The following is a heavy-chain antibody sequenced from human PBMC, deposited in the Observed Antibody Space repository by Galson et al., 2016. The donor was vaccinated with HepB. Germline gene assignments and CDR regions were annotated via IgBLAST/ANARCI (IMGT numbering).Heavy chain of an antibody. CDR1: GFSFSSYW. V-gene: IGHV3-7*03. D-gene: IGHD3-3*01. CDR3: ARAGGFLGWLPTPYYYGVDV. Sequence: SLRLSCAASGFSFSSYWMSWVRQAPGKGLEWVANINQDGSETHYVDSMKGRFTISRDNAKKSLYLQMNSLRVGDTAVYYCARAGGFLGWLPTPYYYGVDVWGQGTTVTGSS. J-gene: IGHJ6*02. CDR2: INQDGSET.